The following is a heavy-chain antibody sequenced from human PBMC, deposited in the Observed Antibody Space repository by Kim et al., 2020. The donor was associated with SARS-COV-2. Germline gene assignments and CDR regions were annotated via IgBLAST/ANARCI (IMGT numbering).Heavy chain of an antibody. CDR3: ARAPIAAAVTDY. J-gene: IGHJ4*02. Sequence: SETLSLTCTVSGGSISSGGYYWSWIRQHPGKGLEWIGYIYYSGSTYYNPSLKSRVTISVDTSKNQFSLKLSSVTAADTAVYYCARAPIAAAVTDYWGQGTLVTVSS. CDR1: GGSISSGGYY. V-gene: IGHV4-31*03. CDR2: IYYSGST. D-gene: IGHD6-13*01.